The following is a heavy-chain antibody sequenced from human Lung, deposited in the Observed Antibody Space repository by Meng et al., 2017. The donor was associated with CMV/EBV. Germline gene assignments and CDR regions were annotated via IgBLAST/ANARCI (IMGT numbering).Heavy chain of an antibody. CDR2: ISNDGGNK. CDR3: AKDLKAYGDYYFDY. CDR1: GFTFSTYG. Sequence: SGFTFSTYGMHCVRRAPGKGLEWLAVISNDGGNKHYADSVKGRSTISRDNSKNTLNLQMNSLRPEDTSVYYRAKDLKAYGDYYFDYWGQGILVTVSS. D-gene: IGHD4-17*01. V-gene: IGHV3-30*18. J-gene: IGHJ4*02.